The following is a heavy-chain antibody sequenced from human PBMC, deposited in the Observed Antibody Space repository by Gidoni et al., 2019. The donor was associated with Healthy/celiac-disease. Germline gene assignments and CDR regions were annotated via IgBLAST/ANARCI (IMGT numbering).Heavy chain of an antibody. V-gene: IGHV3-30*04. D-gene: IGHD5-18*01. Sequence: QVKLVESGGGVVQPGRSLRLACAASGFTFRSYAMHWVRQAPGKGLEWVSVISYDGRNKYYAHSVKGRFTISRDNSKNTLYLQMNSLRAEDTAVYYCARDHPVDTAMVRAGAFDIWGQETMVTVSS. CDR2: ISYDGRNK. CDR3: ARDHPVDTAMVRAGAFDI. CDR1: GFTFRSYA. J-gene: IGHJ3*02.